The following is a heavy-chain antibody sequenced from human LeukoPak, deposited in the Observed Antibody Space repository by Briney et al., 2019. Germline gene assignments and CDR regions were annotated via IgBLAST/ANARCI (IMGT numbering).Heavy chain of an antibody. CDR2: ISSSSSTI. J-gene: IGHJ4*02. V-gene: IGHV3-11*04. Sequence: GGSLRLSCAASGFTFSDYYMSWIRQAPGKGLEWVSYISSSSSTIYYADSVKGRFTISRDNAKNSLYLQMNSLRAEDTAVYYCARDHGVDYSNYRAKLDCWGQGTLVTVSS. CDR1: GFTFSDYY. D-gene: IGHD4-11*01. CDR3: ARDHGVDYSNYRAKLDC.